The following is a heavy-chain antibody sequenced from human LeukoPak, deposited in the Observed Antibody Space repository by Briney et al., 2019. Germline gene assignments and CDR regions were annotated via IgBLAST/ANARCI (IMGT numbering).Heavy chain of an antibody. D-gene: IGHD3/OR15-3a*01. CDR1: TFTFSSYN. CDR2: IKSKTDGGTT. V-gene: IGHV3-15*01. Sequence: NPGRSLRLSCAASTFTFSSYNMNWVRQAPGKGLEWVGRIKSKTDGGTTDYAAPVKGRFTISRDDSKNTLYLQMNSLKTEDTAVYYCTTDQAAAEIHMDIDYWGQGTLVTVSS. CDR3: TTDQAAAEIHMDIDY. J-gene: IGHJ4*02.